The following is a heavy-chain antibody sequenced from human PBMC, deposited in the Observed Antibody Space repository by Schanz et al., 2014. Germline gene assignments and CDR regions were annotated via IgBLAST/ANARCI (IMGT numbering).Heavy chain of an antibody. CDR1: GFTFGTFW. Sequence: EVQLVESGGGLLQPGGSLRLSCAASGFTFGTFWMSWVRQAPGKGLEWVANINQDGSDKSYVDSVKGRFTISRDNAKNSLYLQMNSLRAEDTALYYCAKDPHKDYGGKPQALDIWGQGTMVTVSS. J-gene: IGHJ3*02. CDR2: INQDGSDK. CDR3: AKDPHKDYGGKPQALDI. V-gene: IGHV3-7*01. D-gene: IGHD4-17*01.